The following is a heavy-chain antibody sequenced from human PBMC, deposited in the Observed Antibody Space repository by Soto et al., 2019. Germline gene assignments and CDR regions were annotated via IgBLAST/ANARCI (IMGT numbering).Heavy chain of an antibody. CDR1: GGSISGSY. D-gene: IGHD5-12*01. Sequence: SETLSLTCTVSGGSISGSYWSWIRQPPGKGLEWIGYISYSGSTNYHPSLKSRVTISVDTSKNQFSLRLSSVTAADTAVYYCARDSYSGYGNFDYWGQGTLVTVS. J-gene: IGHJ4*02. CDR2: ISYSGST. CDR3: ARDSYSGYGNFDY. V-gene: IGHV4-59*01.